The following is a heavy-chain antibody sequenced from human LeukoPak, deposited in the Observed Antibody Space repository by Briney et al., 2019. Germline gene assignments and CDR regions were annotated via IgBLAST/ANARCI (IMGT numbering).Heavy chain of an antibody. J-gene: IGHJ4*02. CDR2: IYYSGST. CDR1: GGSISSSSYY. CDR3: ARWQQLGRFFDY. V-gene: IGHV4-39*01. Sequence: ASETLSLTCTVSGGSISSSSYYWGWIRQPPGKGLEWIGSIYYSGSTYYNPSLKSRVTISVDTSKNQYSLKLSSVTAADTAVYNCARWQQLGRFFDYWGQGTQVTVSS. D-gene: IGHD6-13*01.